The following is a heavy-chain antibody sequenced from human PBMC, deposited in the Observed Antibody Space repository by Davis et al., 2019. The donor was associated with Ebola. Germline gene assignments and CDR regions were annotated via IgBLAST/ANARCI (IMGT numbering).Heavy chain of an antibody. CDR3: ARDFRPWQVVYSQFDY. Sequence: SETLSLTCAVSGAFVSSGGYSWIWIRQPPGKGLEWIGYYYYTGSTYYSPSLRSRVTISVDTSKNQFSLKLTSVIAADTAVYYCARDFRPWQVVYSQFDYWGQGTLVTVSS. CDR1: GAFVSSGGYS. CDR2: YYYTGST. V-gene: IGHV4-30-4*07. J-gene: IGHJ4*02. D-gene: IGHD2-8*02.